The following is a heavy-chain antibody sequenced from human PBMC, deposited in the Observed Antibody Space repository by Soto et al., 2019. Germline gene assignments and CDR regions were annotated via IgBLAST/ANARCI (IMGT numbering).Heavy chain of an antibody. CDR3: PRIRIDTTNYKWLDT. CDR1: GAALNSGNYY. CDR2: IYVTGAV. D-gene: IGHD5-18*01. V-gene: IGHV4-31*03. J-gene: IGHJ5*02. Sequence: SETLSLTCSVSGAALNSGNYYWSWIRQVPGKGLEWIGHIYVTGAVDYNPSLRDRITISQGTSERQFSLNLRLVTAADTAVYYCPRIRIDTTNYKWLDTWGQGTLVTVSS.